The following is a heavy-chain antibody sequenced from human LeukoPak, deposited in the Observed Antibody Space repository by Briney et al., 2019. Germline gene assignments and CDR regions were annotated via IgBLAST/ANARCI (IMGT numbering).Heavy chain of an antibody. CDR2: SNPNSGGT. V-gene: IGHV1-2*02. CDR1: GYTVTGYY. J-gene: IGHJ4*02. D-gene: IGHD1-26*01. CDR3: ARASGSYRPETDY. Sequence: EASVKVSCKASGYTVTGYYMHWVRQAPGQGLEWMGWSNPNSGGTNYAQKFQGRVTMTWDTSISTAYMELSRLRSDDTAVYYCARASGSYRPETDYWGQGTLVTVSS.